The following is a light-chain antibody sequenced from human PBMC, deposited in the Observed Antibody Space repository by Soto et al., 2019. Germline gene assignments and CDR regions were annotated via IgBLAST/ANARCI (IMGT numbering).Light chain of an antibody. CDR3: SSYAGNNNYV. CDR2: EVY. J-gene: IGLJ1*01. CDR1: NNDVGRYSH. Sequence: QSVLTQPPSASGSPGQSVTISCTGSNNDVGRYSHVSWYQQHPGKAPKLLIYEVYKRPSGVPDRFSGSKSDNTASLTVSGLQTEDEADYYCSSYAGNNNYVFGIGTKVTVL. V-gene: IGLV2-8*01.